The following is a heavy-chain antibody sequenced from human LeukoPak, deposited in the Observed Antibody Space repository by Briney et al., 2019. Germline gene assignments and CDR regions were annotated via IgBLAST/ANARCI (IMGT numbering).Heavy chain of an antibody. Sequence: GGSLRLSCVASGFTFSSSGMHWVRQAPGKGLEWVAVIWYDGNNKYYADSVKGRFTISRDSPMNTMYLQMNSLRAEDTAVYYCAREHTTVTSLLDYWGQGTLVTVSS. D-gene: IGHD4-17*01. CDR2: IWYDGNNK. CDR1: GFTFSSSG. CDR3: AREHTTVTSLLDY. J-gene: IGHJ4*02. V-gene: IGHV3-33*01.